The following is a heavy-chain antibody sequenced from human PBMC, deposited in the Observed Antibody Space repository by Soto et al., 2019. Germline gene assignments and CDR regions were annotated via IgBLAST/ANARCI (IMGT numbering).Heavy chain of an antibody. V-gene: IGHV4-4*02. Sequence: WVRQAPGKGLEWIAEIFHDGNTNYSPSLKSRVTISVDKSQNQFSLNVYSVTAADTAVYYCARHEGWTGPDQWGQGTLVTV. D-gene: IGHD2-8*02. J-gene: IGHJ5*02. CDR3: ARHEGWTGPDQ. CDR2: IFHDGNT.